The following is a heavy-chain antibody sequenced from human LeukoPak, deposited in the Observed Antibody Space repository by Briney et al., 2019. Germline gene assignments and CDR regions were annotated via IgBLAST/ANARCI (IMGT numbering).Heavy chain of an antibody. CDR3: ARDDYDDRSGYQHSTRNDY. V-gene: IGHV1-46*01. CDR2: INPSGGST. CDR1: GYTFTSYY. D-gene: IGHD3-22*01. J-gene: IGHJ4*02. Sequence: GASVKVSCKASGYTFTSYYMHWVRQAPGQGLEWMGIINPSGGSTNYAQKFQGRVTMTRDTSTSTVYMELSSLRSEETAVYYCARDDYDDRSGYQHSTRNDYWGQGTLVTVSS.